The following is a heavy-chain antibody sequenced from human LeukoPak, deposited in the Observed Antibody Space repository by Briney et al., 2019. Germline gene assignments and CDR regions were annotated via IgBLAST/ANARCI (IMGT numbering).Heavy chain of an antibody. CDR1: GGSVSSYY. D-gene: IGHD6-6*01. CDR3: ARGGYSTSSLWFDP. J-gene: IGHJ5*02. CDR2: IYTSGST. Sequence: SETLPLTCTVSGGSVSSYYWSWIRQPAGKGLEWIGRIYTSGSTNYNPSLKSRVTMSVDTSKNQFSLKLSSVTAADTAVYYCARGGYSTSSLWFDPWGQGTLVTVSS. V-gene: IGHV4-4*07.